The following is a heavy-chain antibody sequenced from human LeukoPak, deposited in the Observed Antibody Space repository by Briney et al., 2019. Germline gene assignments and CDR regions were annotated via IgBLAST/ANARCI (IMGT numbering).Heavy chain of an antibody. Sequence: SETLSLTCTVSGGSFSSGSYYWSWIRQPPGKGLEWIGYIYYSGSTNYNPSLKSRVTISVDTSKNQFSLKLSSVTAADTAVYYCARDIGKYCSGGSCERYNWFDPWGQGTLVTVSS. V-gene: IGHV4-61*01. CDR2: IYYSGST. CDR3: ARDIGKYCSGGSCERYNWFDP. J-gene: IGHJ5*02. CDR1: GGSFSSGSYY. D-gene: IGHD2-15*01.